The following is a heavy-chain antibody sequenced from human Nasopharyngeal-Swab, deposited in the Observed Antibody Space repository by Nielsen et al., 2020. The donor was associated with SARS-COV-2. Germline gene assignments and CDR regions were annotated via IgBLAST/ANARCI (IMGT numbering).Heavy chain of an antibody. CDR3: AKEGSRTTVITIYWYFDL. D-gene: IGHD2/OR15-2a*01. V-gene: IGHV3-23*01. CDR1: GFTFSSYA. J-gene: IGHJ2*01. Sequence: GESLKISCAASGFTFSSYAMSWVRQAPGKGLEWVSAISGSGGSTYYADSVKGRFTISRDKSKNTLYLQMNSLRAEDTAVYYCAKEGSRTTVITIYWYFDLWGRGTLVTVSS. CDR2: ISGSGGST.